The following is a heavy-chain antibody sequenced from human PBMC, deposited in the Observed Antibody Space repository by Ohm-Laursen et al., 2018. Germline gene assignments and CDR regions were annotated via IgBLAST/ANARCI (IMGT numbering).Heavy chain of an antibody. V-gene: IGHV4-31*03. J-gene: IGHJ4*02. CDR3: ARGTGQGDFEY. D-gene: IGHD3/OR15-3a*01. Sequence: TLSLTCTVSGGSIRSGSYYWGWIRQHPGKGLEWIGYIYYSGSTYYNPSLKSRVVISLATSRNQFSLKVSSVTAADTDVYYCARGTGQGDFEYWGPGTLVTVSS. CDR2: IYYSGST. CDR1: GGSIRSGSYY.